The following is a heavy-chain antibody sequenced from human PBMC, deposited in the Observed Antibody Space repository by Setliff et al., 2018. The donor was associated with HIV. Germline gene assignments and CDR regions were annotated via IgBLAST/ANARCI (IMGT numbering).Heavy chain of an antibody. V-gene: IGHV1-69*05. J-gene: IGHJ6*02. Sequence: EASVKVSCKASGGTFSSYGISWVRQAPGQGLEWMGAIIPMFGTGFYAQKFQGRVTITTDESRTTSYMELSSLRFDDTAVYFCARVAHSSSYHYYGMDVWGQGTTVTVSS. CDR3: ARVAHSSSYHYYGMDV. D-gene: IGHD6-19*01. CDR2: IIPMFGTG. CDR1: GGTFSSYG.